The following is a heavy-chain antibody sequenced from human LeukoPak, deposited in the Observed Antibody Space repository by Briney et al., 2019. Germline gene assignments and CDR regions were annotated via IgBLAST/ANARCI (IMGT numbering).Heavy chain of an antibody. CDR2: VYYSGST. J-gene: IGHJ4*02. CDR1: GGSVSSYY. V-gene: IGHV4-59*02. CDR3: ARETPSGNFDH. Sequence: PSETLSLTCSVSGGSVSSYYWSWIRQPPGKGLEWIGYVYYSGSTNYYPSLTSRVTISMDTSKNHFSLQLTSVTAADTAVYYCARETPSGNFDHWGQGTLVTVSS.